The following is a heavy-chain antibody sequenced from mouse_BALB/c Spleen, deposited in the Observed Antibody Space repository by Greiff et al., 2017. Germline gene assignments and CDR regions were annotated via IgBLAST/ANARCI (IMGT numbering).Heavy chain of an antibody. CDR3: ARVYGNYFDY. J-gene: IGHJ2*01. V-gene: IGHV14-3*02. D-gene: IGHD2-1*01. CDR1: GFNIKDTY. CDR2: IDPANGNT. Sequence: EVKLVESGAELVKPGASVKLSCTASGFNIKDTYMHWVKQRPEQGLEWIGRIDPANGNTKYDPKFQGKATITADTSSNTAYLQLSSLTSEDTAVYYCARVYGNYFDYWGQGTTLTVSS.